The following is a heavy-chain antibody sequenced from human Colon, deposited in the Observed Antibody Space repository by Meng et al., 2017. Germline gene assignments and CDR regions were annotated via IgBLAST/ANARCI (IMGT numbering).Heavy chain of an antibody. V-gene: IGHV4-59*01. J-gene: IGHJ4*02. CDR2: ISYSEST. CDR1: GGSIRDYH. Sequence: SETLSPTCTVSGGSIRDYHWTWIRQAPGKGLEWIGYISYSESTNYNPSLKSRVTMSVETSNNQFSLKLSSVTAADTAVYYCVRGARTSSRNSLVYWGQGTLVTVSS. D-gene: IGHD6-6*01. CDR3: VRGARTSSRNSLVY.